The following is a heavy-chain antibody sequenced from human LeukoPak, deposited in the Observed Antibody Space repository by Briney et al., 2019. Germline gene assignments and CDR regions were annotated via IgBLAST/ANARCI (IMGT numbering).Heavy chain of an antibody. CDR3: AKRNTMIRGGPCFDH. CDR2: ISGSGGST. J-gene: IGHJ4*02. D-gene: IGHD3-10*01. CDR1: GYTFSISP. V-gene: IGHV3-23*01. Sequence: GGSLRLSCAASGYTFSISPMNCVRQAPGKGLEWVSAISGSGGSTYYADSVKGRFTISRDNSKNTLYLQMNDLRPEDTAKYYCAKRNTMIRGGPCFDHWGQGLLVTVSS.